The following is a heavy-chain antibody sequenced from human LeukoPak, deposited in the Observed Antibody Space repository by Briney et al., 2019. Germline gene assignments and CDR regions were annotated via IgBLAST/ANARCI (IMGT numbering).Heavy chain of an antibody. CDR2: IYTSGST. V-gene: IGHV4-4*07. J-gene: IGHJ6*02. Sequence: SETLSLTCTVSGGSISSYYWSWIRQPAGKGLEWIGRIYTSGSTNYNPSLKSRVTMSVDTSKNQFSLKLSSVTAADTAVYYCAREVVGYYDILTGYSAYYYGMDVWGQGTTVTVSS. CDR3: AREVVGYYDILTGYSAYYYGMDV. CDR1: GGSISSYY. D-gene: IGHD3-9*01.